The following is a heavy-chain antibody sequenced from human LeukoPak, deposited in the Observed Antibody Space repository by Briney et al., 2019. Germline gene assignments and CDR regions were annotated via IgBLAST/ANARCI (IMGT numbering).Heavy chain of an antibody. V-gene: IGHV3-30*04. D-gene: IGHD3-22*01. J-gene: IGHJ6*03. CDR3: AREGFMIVVVSYMDV. Sequence: GGSLRLSCAASGFTFSSYAMHWVRQAPGKGLEWVAVISYDGSNKYYADSVKGRFTISRDNSKNTLYLQMNSLRAEDTAMYYCAREGFMIVVVSYMDVWGKGTTVTVSS. CDR2: ISYDGSNK. CDR1: GFTFSSYA.